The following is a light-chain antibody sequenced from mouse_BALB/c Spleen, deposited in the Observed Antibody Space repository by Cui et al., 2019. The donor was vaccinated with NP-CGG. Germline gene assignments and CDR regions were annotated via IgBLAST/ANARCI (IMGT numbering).Light chain of an antibody. J-gene: IGLJ1*01. CDR1: TGTVTTSNY. Sequence: QAVVTQESALTTSPGETVTLTCRSSTGTVTTSNYANWVQEKPDHLFTGLIGGTNNRAPGVPARFSGSLIGDKAALTITGAQTEDEAVYFCALWYSYYWVFGGGTKLTVL. CDR2: GTN. CDR3: ALWYSYYWV. V-gene: IGLV1*01.